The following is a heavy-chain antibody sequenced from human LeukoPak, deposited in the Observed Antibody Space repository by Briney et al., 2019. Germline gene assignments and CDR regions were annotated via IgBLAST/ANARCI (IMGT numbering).Heavy chain of an antibody. CDR3: AKEGLGIVGATTRYWFDY. Sequence: GGSRRLSCAASGFTFSSYAMSWVRQAPGKGLEWVSAISGSGGSTYYADSVKGRFTISRDNSKNTLYLQMNSLRAEDTAVYYCAKEGLGIVGATTRYWFDYWGQGTLVTVSS. V-gene: IGHV3-23*01. CDR1: GFTFSSYA. CDR2: ISGSGGST. D-gene: IGHD1-26*01. J-gene: IGHJ4*02.